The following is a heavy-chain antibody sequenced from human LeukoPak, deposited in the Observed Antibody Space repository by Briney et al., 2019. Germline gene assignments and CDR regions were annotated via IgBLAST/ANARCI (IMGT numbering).Heavy chain of an antibody. Sequence: ASVKVSCKASGYTFTSYYMHWVRQAPGQGLEWMGIINPSGGSTSYAQKFQGRVTMTRDMSTSTVYMELSSLRSEDTAVYYCARGVGELSGGRDLDYWGQGTLVTVSS. CDR1: GYTFTSYY. V-gene: IGHV1-46*01. CDR2: INPSGGST. CDR3: ARGVGELSGGRDLDY. D-gene: IGHD3-10*01. J-gene: IGHJ4*02.